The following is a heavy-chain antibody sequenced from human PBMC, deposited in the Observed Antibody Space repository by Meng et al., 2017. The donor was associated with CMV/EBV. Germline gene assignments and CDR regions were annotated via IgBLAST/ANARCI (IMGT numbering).Heavy chain of an antibody. CDR1: CGSFSVYY. Sequence: QLQQSADGRFEPSETIPRTFAVYCGSFSVYYWSWFRQPPGKGLEWMGEINHSGSTNYNPSLKSRVTISVDTSKNQFSLKLSSVTAADTAVYYCARGGNWFYPWGQGTLVTVSS. CDR3: ARGGNWFYP. CDR2: INHSGST. J-gene: IGHJ5*02. V-gene: IGHV4-34*01.